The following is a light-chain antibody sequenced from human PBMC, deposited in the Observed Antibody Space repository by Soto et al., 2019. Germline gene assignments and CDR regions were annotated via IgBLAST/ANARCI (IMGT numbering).Light chain of an antibody. V-gene: IGKV3-20*01. Sequence: EILLTQSPGTLSLSPGERATLSCRASQSVSNSDLAWYQQKPGQAPRLLIDGASGRDTGIPDRFSGSGSGTDFTLTISSLEPEDFAVYYCQQYGSSPYTFGQGTKLEI. CDR3: QQYGSSPYT. CDR1: QSVSNSD. CDR2: GAS. J-gene: IGKJ2*01.